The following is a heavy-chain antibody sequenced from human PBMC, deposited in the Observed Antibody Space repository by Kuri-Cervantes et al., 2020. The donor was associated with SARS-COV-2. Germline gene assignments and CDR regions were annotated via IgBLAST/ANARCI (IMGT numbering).Heavy chain of an antibody. CDR1: GFTFSSYA. D-gene: IGHD2-2*01. CDR3: AKDSGYQLHYVYYYHGMDV. V-gene: IGHV3-23*01. J-gene: IGHJ6*02. Sequence: GESLKISCAASGFTFSSYAMSWVRQAPGKGLEWVSAISGSGGSTYYADSVKGRFTISRDNSKNTLYLQMNSLRAEDTAVYYCAKDSGYQLHYVYYYHGMDVWGQGTTVTVSS. CDR2: ISGSGGST.